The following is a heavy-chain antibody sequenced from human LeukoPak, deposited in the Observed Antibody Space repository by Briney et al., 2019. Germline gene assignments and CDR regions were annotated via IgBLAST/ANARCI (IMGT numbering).Heavy chain of an antibody. CDR2: INHSGST. J-gene: IGHJ4*02. V-gene: IGHV4-39*07. CDR3: ARVAVTKRGIDY. CDR1: GGSISSSNYY. D-gene: IGHD4-17*01. Sequence: SETLSLTCTVSGGSISSSNYYWGWIRQPPGKGLEWIGEINHSGSTNYNPSLKSRVTISVDTSKNQFSLKLSSVTAADTAVYYCARVAVTKRGIDYWGQGTLVTVSS.